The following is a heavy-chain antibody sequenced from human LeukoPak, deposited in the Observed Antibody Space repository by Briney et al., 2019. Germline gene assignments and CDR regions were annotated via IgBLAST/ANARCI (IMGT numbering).Heavy chain of an antibody. Sequence: GGSLRLSCAASGFTVSSNYMSWVRQAPGTGLEWVSVIYSGVSTYYADSVKGRFTISRDNSKNTLYLQMNSLRAEDTALYYCARDRRYYDSSGYYFHWYFDLWGRGTLVTVSS. D-gene: IGHD3-22*01. CDR2: IYSGVST. J-gene: IGHJ2*01. CDR3: ARDRRYYDSSGYYFHWYFDL. CDR1: GFTVSSNY. V-gene: IGHV3-53*01.